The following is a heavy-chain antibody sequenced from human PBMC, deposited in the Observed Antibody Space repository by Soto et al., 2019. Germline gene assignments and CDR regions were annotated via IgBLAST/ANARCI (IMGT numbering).Heavy chain of an antibody. D-gene: IGHD3-10*01. J-gene: IGHJ6*03. CDR3: ARVLGQTMVRGENPLSYYYYMDV. CDR1: GFTVSSNY. Sequence: GGSLRLSCAASGFTVSSNYMSWVRQAPGKGLEWVSVIYSGGSTYYADSVKGRFTISRDNSKNTLYLQMNSLRAEDTAVYYCARVLGQTMVRGENPLSYYYYMDVWGKGTTVTVSS. V-gene: IGHV3-66*01. CDR2: IYSGGST.